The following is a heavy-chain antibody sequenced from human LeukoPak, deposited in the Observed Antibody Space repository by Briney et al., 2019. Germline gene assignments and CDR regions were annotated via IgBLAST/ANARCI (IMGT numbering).Heavy chain of an antibody. CDR1: GGSITSHY. D-gene: IGHD1-1*01. CDR3: ATDRERAFDI. J-gene: IGHJ3*02. Sequence: SETLSLTCIVSGGSITSHYWSWIRQPPGKGLEWIGCIYYTGSTNYNSSLKSRVTISVDTSKNRFPLKLSSVTAADTAVYHCATDRERAFDIWGQGTMVTVSS. CDR2: IYYTGST. V-gene: IGHV4-59*11.